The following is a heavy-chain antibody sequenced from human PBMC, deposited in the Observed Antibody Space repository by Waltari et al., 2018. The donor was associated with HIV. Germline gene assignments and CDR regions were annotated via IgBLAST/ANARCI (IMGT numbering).Heavy chain of an antibody. CDR2: IYTSGGT. V-gene: IGHV4-4*07. Sequence: QVQLQESGPGLVRPSATLSLTCSVSSDSISSYHWNWIRQPAGKGLEGIGRIYTSGGTTCNPSLKRRVTMAVDTSKNQFSLKLSSVTAADTAVYYCARGRLVGRFFDLWGQGTLVTVSS. CDR1: SDSISSYH. J-gene: IGHJ4*02. CDR3: ARGRLVGRFFDL. D-gene: IGHD3-16*01.